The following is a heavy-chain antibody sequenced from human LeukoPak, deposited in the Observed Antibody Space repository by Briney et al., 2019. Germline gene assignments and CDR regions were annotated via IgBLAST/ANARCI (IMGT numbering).Heavy chain of an antibody. D-gene: IGHD3-16*02. CDR2: ISSSSDSI. V-gene: IGHV3-48*01. CDR1: GFTFSSYG. CDR3: AKSLIVGDAFDI. J-gene: IGHJ3*02. Sequence: GGSLRLSCAASGFTFSSYGMNWLRQAPGKRLEWVSYISSSSDSIYYADSVKGRFTISRDNAENSLYLQMSSLRAEDTAVYYCAKSLIVGDAFDIWGQGTMVTVSS.